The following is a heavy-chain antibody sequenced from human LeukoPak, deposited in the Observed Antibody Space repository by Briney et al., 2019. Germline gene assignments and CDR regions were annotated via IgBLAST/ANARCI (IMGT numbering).Heavy chain of an antibody. J-gene: IGHJ4*02. V-gene: IGHV3-23*01. CDR2: ISGNGGIT. CDR3: AKDVGGFYGTGSYGY. Sequence: GGSLRLSCAASGFSFNTYAMSWVRQAPGKGLEWVSGISGNGGITNYADSVKGRFTISRDNSKNTVYLQMNSLRADDTAVYYCAKDVGGFYGTGSYGYWGQGTLVTVSS. D-gene: IGHD3-10*01. CDR1: GFSFNTYA.